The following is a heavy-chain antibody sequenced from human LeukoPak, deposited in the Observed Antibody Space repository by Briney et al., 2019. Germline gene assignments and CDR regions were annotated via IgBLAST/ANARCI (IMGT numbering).Heavy chain of an antibody. D-gene: IGHD2-2*01. CDR2: IHYTVST. CDR3: ARLSKDTVVLPAAMAHYFDY. V-gene: IGHV4-59*08. Sequence: PSETLSLTCTVSGGSISGYYWSWSRQPPGKGLQFIGYIHYTVSTNYNPSLESRVTLSVDPSKNKFSLKLPSVTAADTAVYYCARLSKDTVVLPAAMAHYFDYWGQGTLVTVSS. J-gene: IGHJ4*02. CDR1: GGSISGYY.